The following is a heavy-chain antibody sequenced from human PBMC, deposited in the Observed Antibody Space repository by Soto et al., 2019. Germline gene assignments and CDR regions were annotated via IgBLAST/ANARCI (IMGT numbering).Heavy chain of an antibody. Sequence: QVQLQESGPGLVKPSQTLSLTCTVSGGSISSGDYYWSWIRQPPGKGLEWIGYIYYSGSTYYNPSLKSRVTISVDTSKNQFSLKLSSVTAADTAVYYCARVAGFGAAGTVVFDYWGQGTLVTVSS. J-gene: IGHJ4*02. CDR1: GGSISSGDYY. D-gene: IGHD6-13*01. CDR2: IYYSGST. V-gene: IGHV4-30-4*01. CDR3: ARVAGFGAAGTVVFDY.